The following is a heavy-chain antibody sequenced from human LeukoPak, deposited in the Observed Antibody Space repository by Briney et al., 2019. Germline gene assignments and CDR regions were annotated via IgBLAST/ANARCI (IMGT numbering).Heavy chain of an antibody. CDR2: ITGDGSST. V-gene: IGHV3-74*01. Sequence: PGGSLRLPCAASGFIVSSNYMSWVRRAPGKGLVWVSRITGDGSSTTYADSVKGRFTISRDNAKNTLYLQMNSLRAEDTAVYYCARDRGYVPDYWGQGTLVTVPS. CDR3: ARDRGYVPDY. CDR1: GFIVSSNY. D-gene: IGHD5-12*01. J-gene: IGHJ4*02.